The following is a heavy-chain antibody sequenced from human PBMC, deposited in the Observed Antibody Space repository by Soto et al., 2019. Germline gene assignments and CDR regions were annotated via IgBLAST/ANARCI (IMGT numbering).Heavy chain of an antibody. V-gene: IGHV3-30-3*01. CDR1: GFTFSSYA. D-gene: IGHD3-16*01. CDR3: ARGDYVWGSPPSQAPHF. J-gene: IGHJ4*02. Sequence: GGSLRLSCAASGFTFSSYAMHWVRQAPGKGLEWVAVISYDGSNKYYADSVKGRFTISRDNSKNTLYLQMNSLRAEDTAVYYCARGDYVWGSPPSQAPHFWGQGTLVTVSS. CDR2: ISYDGSNK.